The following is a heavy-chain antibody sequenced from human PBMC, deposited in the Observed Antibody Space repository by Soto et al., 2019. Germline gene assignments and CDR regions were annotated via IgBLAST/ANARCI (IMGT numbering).Heavy chain of an antibody. CDR1: GFTFSNAW. J-gene: IGHJ4*02. CDR3: TTGLAGYCTNGVCYPGY. D-gene: IGHD2-8*01. V-gene: IGHV3-15*01. CDR2: IKSKTDGGTT. Sequence: GGSLRLSCAASGFTFSNAWMSWVRQAPGKGLEWVGRIKSKTDGGTTDYAAPVKGRFTISRDDSKNTLYLQMNSLKTEDTAVYYCTTGLAGYCTNGVCYPGYWGQGTLVTVSS.